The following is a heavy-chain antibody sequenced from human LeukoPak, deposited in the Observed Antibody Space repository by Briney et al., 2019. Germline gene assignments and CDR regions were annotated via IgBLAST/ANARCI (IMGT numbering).Heavy chain of an antibody. J-gene: IGHJ4*02. CDR1: AFSFTNYW. CDR3: AKVSRRRCRTLDSFDN. V-gene: IGHV3-74*01. CDR2: IIDDGGAT. Sequence: RGSLRLSCAPSAFSFTNYWMRWVRHLPGDGRGWGSRIIDDGGATFYADSVKGRFTISRDNAKNTLFLQINSLRAEDTAVYYCAKVSRRRCRTLDSFDNWGQGTLVTVSS. D-gene: IGHD2-8*01.